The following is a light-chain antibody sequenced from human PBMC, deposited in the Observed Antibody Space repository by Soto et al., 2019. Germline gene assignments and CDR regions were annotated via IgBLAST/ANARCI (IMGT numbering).Light chain of an antibody. V-gene: IGKV3-15*01. Sequence: EIVMTQSPATLSVSPGERATLSCRASQSVGTYLAWYQQKPGQAPRILIYGASTRAAGISPRFSGGGSGTEFTFTISSLQSEDFAVYHCQQYNDWPRTFGQGTKVGIK. CDR1: QSVGTY. CDR3: QQYNDWPRT. CDR2: GAS. J-gene: IGKJ1*01.